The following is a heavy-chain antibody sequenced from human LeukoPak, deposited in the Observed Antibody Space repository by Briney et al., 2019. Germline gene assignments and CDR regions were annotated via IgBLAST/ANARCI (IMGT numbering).Heavy chain of an antibody. CDR2: ISSSGSTI. J-gene: IGHJ6*04. D-gene: IGHD3-9*01. V-gene: IGHV3-48*03. CDR1: GFTFSSYE. CDR3: AALGADYDILTGYSRLGYYGMDV. Sequence: PGGSLRLSCAASGFTFSSYEMNWVRQAPGKRLEWVSYISSSGSTIYYADSVKGRFTISRDNAKNSLYLQMNSLRAEDTAVYYCAALGADYDILTGYSRLGYYGMDVWGKGTTVTVSS.